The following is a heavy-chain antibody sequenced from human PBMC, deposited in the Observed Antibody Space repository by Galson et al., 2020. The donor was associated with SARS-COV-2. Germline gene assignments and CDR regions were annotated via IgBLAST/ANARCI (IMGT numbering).Heavy chain of an antibody. Sequence: SGPTLVKPTQTLTLTCTFSGFSLSSSGVGVGWIRQPPGKALEWLALIYWDDDEHYSPSLKSRLTITKATSKNQVVLTMTNMDPVDTGTYYCARVLYCGSSGYWGVEDWGQGTRGIFSS. CDR3: ARVLYCGSSGYWGVED. J-gene: IGHJ4*02. V-gene: IGHV2-5*02. CDR2: IYWDDDE. D-gene: IGHD3-22*01. CDR1: GFSLSSSGVG.